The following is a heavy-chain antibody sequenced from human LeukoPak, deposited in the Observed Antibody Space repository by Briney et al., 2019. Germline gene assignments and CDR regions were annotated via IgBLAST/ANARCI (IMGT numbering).Heavy chain of an antibody. Sequence: GGSLRLSCAASGFTFSDYAMSWVRQAPGKGLEWVSSISGSGASTYYADSVKGRFTISRDNSKNTLYLQMNSLRAEDTAVYYCAKDLGYDILTGYYSDYWGQGTLVTVSS. D-gene: IGHD3-9*01. CDR1: GFTFSDYA. CDR2: ISGSGAST. CDR3: AKDLGYDILTGYYSDY. J-gene: IGHJ4*02. V-gene: IGHV3-23*01.